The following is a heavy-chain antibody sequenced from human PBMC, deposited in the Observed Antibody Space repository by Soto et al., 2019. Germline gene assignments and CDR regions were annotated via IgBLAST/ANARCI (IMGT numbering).Heavy chain of an antibody. J-gene: IGHJ5*02. Sequence: KESGPTLVTPTQTLTLTCTFSGFSLTTTGVAVGWIRQSPGKAPECLALIYWDDDKVYSPSLRRRLTISKDTSKKQVVLNVANLDPVDTATYYCVYRRSAYYLQSWGQGIFVAVSP. CDR2: IYWDDDK. D-gene: IGHD3-22*01. V-gene: IGHV2-5*02. CDR3: VYRRSAYYLQS. CDR1: GFSLTTTGVA.